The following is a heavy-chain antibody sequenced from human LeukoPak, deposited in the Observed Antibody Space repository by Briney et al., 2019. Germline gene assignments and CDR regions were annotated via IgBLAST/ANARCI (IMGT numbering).Heavy chain of an antibody. CDR2: ISGNYGST. J-gene: IGHJ3*01. V-gene: IGHV3-23*01. Sequence: PGGSLRLSCAASGFTFSSNAMSWVCQAPGKGLEWVSTISGNYGSTYYADSVKGRFTISRDNFKNTVFLRMNSLRAEDTAVYYCAKVVLLLTASDAFDFWGQGTKVTVSS. CDR3: AKVVLLLTASDAFDF. D-gene: IGHD2-21*02. CDR1: GFTFSSNA.